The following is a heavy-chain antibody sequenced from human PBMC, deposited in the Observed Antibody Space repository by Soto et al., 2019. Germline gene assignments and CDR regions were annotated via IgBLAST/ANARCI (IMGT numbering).Heavy chain of an antibody. J-gene: IGHJ6*02. Sequence: GSLRLSCAASGFTFSSYAMHWVRQAPGKGLEWVAVISYDGSNKYYADSVKGRFTISRDNSKNTLYLQMNSLRAEDTAVYYCAKAPPFSSPRPLTLDFWSGYYGMDVWGQGTTVTVSS. CDR2: ISYDGSNK. CDR1: GFTFSSYA. V-gene: IGHV3-30-3*01. CDR3: AKAPPFSSPRPLTLDFWSGYYGMDV. D-gene: IGHD3-3*01.